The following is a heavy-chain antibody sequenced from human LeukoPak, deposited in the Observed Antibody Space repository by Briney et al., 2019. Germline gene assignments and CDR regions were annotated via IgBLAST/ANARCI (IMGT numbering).Heavy chain of an antibody. CDR1: GDSINDYY. CDR3: ARHAGFGSGYYHDAFDI. V-gene: IGHV4-59*08. J-gene: IGHJ3*02. CDR2: IYYSGST. D-gene: IGHD3-22*01. Sequence: SETLFLTCTVSGDSINDYYWSWIRQPPGNRLEWIGWIYYSGSTMYSPSLESRVTISLDTSRTQFSLDLNSVTAADTAVYYCARHAGFGSGYYHDAFDIWGQGSMVIVSS.